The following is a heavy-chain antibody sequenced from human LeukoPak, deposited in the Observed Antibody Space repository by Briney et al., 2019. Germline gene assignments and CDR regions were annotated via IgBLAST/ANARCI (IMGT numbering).Heavy chain of an antibody. D-gene: IGHD3-10*01. Sequence: GGSLRLSCAASGFTFSTYALSWVRQAPGKGLEWVSGINWNGGSTGYADSVKGRFTISRDNSKNSLYLQMNSLRTEDTALYYCAKDIGGLDGRWGQGTLVTVSS. CDR2: INWNGGST. J-gene: IGHJ4*02. V-gene: IGHV3-20*04. CDR3: AKDIGGLDGR. CDR1: GFTFSTYA.